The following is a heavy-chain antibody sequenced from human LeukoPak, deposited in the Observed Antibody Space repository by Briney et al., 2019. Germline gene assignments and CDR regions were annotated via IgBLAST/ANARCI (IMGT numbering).Heavy chain of an antibody. D-gene: IGHD2-21*02. CDR1: GGTFSSYA. J-gene: IGHJ6*02. CDR3: ARTSGSVVTARYGMDV. CDR2: IIPILGIA. Sequence: ASVKVSCKASGGTFSSYAISWVRQAPGQGLEWMGRIIPILGIANYAQKFQGRVTITADKSTSTAYLELNSLRSEDTAVYYCARTSGSVVTARYGMDVWGQGTTVTVSS. V-gene: IGHV1-69*04.